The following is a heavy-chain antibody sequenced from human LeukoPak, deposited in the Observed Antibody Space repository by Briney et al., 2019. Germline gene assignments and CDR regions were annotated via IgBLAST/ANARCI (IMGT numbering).Heavy chain of an antibody. CDR2: IYTSGST. Sequence: PSETLSLTCTVSGGSISSGSYYWSWIRQPAGKGLEWIGRIYTSGSTNYNPSLKGRVTISVDTSKNQFSLKLSSVTAADTAVYYCAREELTGFGWFDPWGQGTLVTVSS. CDR1: GGSISSGSYY. J-gene: IGHJ5*02. D-gene: IGHD3-16*01. CDR3: AREELTGFGWFDP. V-gene: IGHV4-61*02.